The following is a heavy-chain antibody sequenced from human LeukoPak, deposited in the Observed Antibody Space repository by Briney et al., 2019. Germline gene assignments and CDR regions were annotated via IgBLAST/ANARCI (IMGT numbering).Heavy chain of an antibody. CDR1: GGSISSYY. V-gene: IGHV4-4*07. Sequence: SETLSLTCTVSGGSISSYYWSWIRQPPGKGLEWIARIYTSGSTNYNPSLKSRVTMSVDTSKNQFSLKLSSVTAADTAVYYCASVGTLPPGYYYMDVWGKGTTVTVSS. J-gene: IGHJ6*03. CDR2: IYTSGST. D-gene: IGHD1-26*01. CDR3: ASVGTLPPGYYYMDV.